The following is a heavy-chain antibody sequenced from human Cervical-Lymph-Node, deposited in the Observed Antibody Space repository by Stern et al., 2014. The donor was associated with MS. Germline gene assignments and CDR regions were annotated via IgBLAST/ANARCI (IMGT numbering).Heavy chain of an antibody. V-gene: IGHV1-3*01. J-gene: IGHJ3*02. CDR3: ARDLSGFDAFDI. CDR1: GYTLSSYT. CDR2: INAASGDT. Sequence: QVQLVQSGAEVKKPGASVKVSCKASGYTLSSYTLNWGRQAPGQRPEWMGCINAASGDTQYSPKIQGRVTITSDTSASTAYMELSSLTSEDTAVYYCARDLSGFDAFDIWGQGTLVTVSS. D-gene: IGHD3-10*01.